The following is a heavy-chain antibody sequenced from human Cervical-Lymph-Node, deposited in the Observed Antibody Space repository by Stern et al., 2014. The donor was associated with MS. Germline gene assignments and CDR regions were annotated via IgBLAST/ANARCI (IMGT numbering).Heavy chain of an antibody. D-gene: IGHD3-10*01. V-gene: IGHV1-69*01. CDR2: IIPILGTA. CDR1: GGTFSSYA. J-gene: IGHJ6*02. Sequence: MQLVESGAEVKKPGSSVKVSCKASGGTFSSYAISWVRQAPGHGLEWMGGIIPILGTANYAQKFQGRVTITADESTSTAYMELSSLRSEDTAVYYCARGDTMVRGVITPDYYGMDVWGQGTTVTVAS. CDR3: ARGDTMVRGVITPDYYGMDV.